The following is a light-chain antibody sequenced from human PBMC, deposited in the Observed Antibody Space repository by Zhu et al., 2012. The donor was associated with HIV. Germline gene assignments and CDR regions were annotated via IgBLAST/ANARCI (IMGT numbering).Light chain of an antibody. J-gene: IGKJ1*01. CDR2: GAS. Sequence: EIVLTQSPGTLSLSPGDRATLACRASQSVSSNYLIWYQQKPGQAPRPLIYGASDRASGVPDRFSGSGSGTDFTLSISRLEPEDFAVYYCHQYDNSWTFGQGTKVEIK. CDR1: QSVSSNY. V-gene: IGKV3-20*01. CDR3: HQYDNSWT.